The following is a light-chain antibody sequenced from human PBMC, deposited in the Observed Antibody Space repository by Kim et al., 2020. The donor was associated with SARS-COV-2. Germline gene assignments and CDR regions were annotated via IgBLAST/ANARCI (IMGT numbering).Light chain of an antibody. V-gene: IGKV1-5*01. CDR2: AAS. Sequence: SASVGDRVTITCRASQSIVDRLAWYQQKPETAPKLLIFAASILESGVPSRFSGSGSGTEFTLTISSLQPDDFATYYCQQYRTFSRSFGQGTKVDIK. CDR3: QQYRTFSRS. CDR1: QSIVDR. J-gene: IGKJ1*01.